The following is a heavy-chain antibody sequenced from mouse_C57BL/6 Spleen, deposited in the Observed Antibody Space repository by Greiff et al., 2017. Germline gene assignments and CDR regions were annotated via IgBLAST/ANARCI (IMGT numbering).Heavy chain of an antibody. CDR3: ARKLGGTYYAMDY. J-gene: IGHJ4*01. Sequence: VQVVESGPELVKPGASVKISCKASGYAFSSSWMNWVKQRPGKGLEWIGRIYPGDGDTNYNGKFKGKATLTADKSSSTAYMQLSSLTSEDSAVYFCARKLGGTYYAMDYWGQGTSVTVSS. CDR2: IYPGDGDT. V-gene: IGHV1-82*01. CDR1: GYAFSSSW. D-gene: IGHD4-1*01.